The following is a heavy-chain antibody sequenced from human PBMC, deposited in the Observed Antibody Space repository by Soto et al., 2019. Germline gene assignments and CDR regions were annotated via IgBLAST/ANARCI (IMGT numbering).Heavy chain of an antibody. CDR2: IFSDNER. Sequence: SGPTLVNPTETLTLTCTVSGFSLTTGKMGLSWIRQPPGKALEWLAHIFSDNERSYSTSLQGRLTISQDTSGSQVVLSMTNVDPVDTATYYCARMKVDSYQFYYAMDVWGQVTTVTVSS. V-gene: IGHV2-26*01. CDR1: GFSLTTGKMG. CDR3: ARMKVDSYQFYYAMDV. D-gene: IGHD3-9*01. J-gene: IGHJ6*02.